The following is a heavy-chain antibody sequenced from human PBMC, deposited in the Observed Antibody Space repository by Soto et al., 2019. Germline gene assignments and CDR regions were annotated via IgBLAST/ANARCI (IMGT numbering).Heavy chain of an antibody. D-gene: IGHD3-3*01. V-gene: IGHV3-23*01. CDR1: GFTFSGSA. CDR2: ITGTSATT. Sequence: PGGSLRLSCAASGFTFSGSAMHWVRQAPGKGLEWVSSITGTSATTYYADSVIGRFTISRENSRNTLYLQMDRLRAGDTAVYYCAKTLVPPGRMPLRTVFGVVIGAFDTWGHGTMVTVSS. J-gene: IGHJ5*01. CDR3: AKTLVPPGRMPLRTVFGVVIGAFDT.